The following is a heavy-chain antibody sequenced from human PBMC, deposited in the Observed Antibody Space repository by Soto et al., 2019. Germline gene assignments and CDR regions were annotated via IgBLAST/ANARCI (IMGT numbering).Heavy chain of an antibody. V-gene: IGHV1-3*01. CDR1: EYTFTCYT. CDR2: ISGGNGNT. J-gene: IGHJ4*02. D-gene: IGHD4-4*01. CDR3: ARELQGLYYFDY. Sequence: ASVKVSCKASEYTFTCYTMHWVRQAPGQRLEWRGWISGGNGNTKYSQKFQGRATIIRDTSASTAYMALSSLRSDDTAVYYCARELQGLYYFDYWGQGTLVTVSS.